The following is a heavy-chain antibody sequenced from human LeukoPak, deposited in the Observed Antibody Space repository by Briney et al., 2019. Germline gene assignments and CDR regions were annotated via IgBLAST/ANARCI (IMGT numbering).Heavy chain of an antibody. J-gene: IGHJ4*02. CDR3: KMDAFGPRDH. V-gene: IGHV3-74*01. CDR2: IAPDGSRT. CDR1: GFTVNVCW. D-gene: IGHD3-16*01. Sequence: GGSLRLSCVVSGFTVNVCWMHWVRQAPGGGLVWVSRIAPDGSRTDYADSVKGRFTISSDYAKNKVYLQLNSLRPEDTALYHCKMDAFGPRDHWGQGALVTVSS.